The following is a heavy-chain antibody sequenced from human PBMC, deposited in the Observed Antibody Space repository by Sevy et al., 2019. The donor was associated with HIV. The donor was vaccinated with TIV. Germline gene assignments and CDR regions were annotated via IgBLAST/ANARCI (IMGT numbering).Heavy chain of an antibody. CDR3: AKDLAQHLIRVRLGFDY. CDR1: GFTFSTYG. CDR2: ISDDGNNK. V-gene: IGHV3-30*18. Sequence: GGSLRLSCAASGFTFSTYGMHWVRQAPGKGLEWVAVISDDGNNKYCADCVKGRFSISRDNSKNTLYLQMNSLRGEDTAVYYCAKDLAQHLIRVRLGFDYWGQGTLVTVSS. J-gene: IGHJ4*02. D-gene: IGHD6-13*01.